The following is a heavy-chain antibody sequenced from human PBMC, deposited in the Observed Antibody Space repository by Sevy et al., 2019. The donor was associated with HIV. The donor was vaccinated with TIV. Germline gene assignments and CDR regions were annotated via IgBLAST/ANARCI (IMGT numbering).Heavy chain of an antibody. CDR2: FDPEDGET. CDR1: GYTFTSYG. Sequence: ASVKVSCKASGYTFTSYGISWVRQAPGKGLEWMGSFDPEDGETLYAQKFQGRVTMTEDTSTDTAYMELSSLRSEDTAIYYCATTKDYYESSGSPFDYWGQGTLVTVSS. D-gene: IGHD3-22*01. V-gene: IGHV1-24*01. CDR3: ATTKDYYESSGSPFDY. J-gene: IGHJ4*02.